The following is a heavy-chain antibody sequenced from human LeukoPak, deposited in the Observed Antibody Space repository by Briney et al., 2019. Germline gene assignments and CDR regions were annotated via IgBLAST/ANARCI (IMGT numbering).Heavy chain of an antibody. Sequence: SVKVSCKASGGTFSSYAISWVRQAPGQGLEWMGGIIPIFGTANYAQKFQGRVTITADESTSTAYMELISLRSEDTAVYYCARDRIAVAGNSDFDYWGQGTLVTVSS. V-gene: IGHV1-69*01. CDR1: GGTFSSYA. D-gene: IGHD6-19*01. CDR2: IIPIFGTA. J-gene: IGHJ4*02. CDR3: ARDRIAVAGNSDFDY.